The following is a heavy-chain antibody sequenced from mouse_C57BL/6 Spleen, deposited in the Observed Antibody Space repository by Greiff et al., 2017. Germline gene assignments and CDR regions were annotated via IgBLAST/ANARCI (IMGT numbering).Heavy chain of an antibody. D-gene: IGHD2-4*01. Sequence: VKLLQSGAELVKPGASVKMSCKASGYTFTTYPIEWMKQNHGKSLEWIGNFHPYNDATTYNEKFKGKATLTVAKSSSTVYLELNRVTSDGSDVYCCARRDYDEGFDYWGKGTTLTVSS. CDR3: ARRDYDEGFDY. J-gene: IGHJ2*01. CDR2: FHPYNDAT. V-gene: IGHV1-47*01. CDR1: GYTFTTYP.